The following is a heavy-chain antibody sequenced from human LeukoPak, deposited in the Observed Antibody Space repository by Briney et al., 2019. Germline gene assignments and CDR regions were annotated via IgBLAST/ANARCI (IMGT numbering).Heavy chain of an antibody. Sequence: SGGSLRLSCAASGFTFSSYAMSWVRQAPGKGLEWVSAISGSGGSTYYADSVKGRFTISRDNSKNTLYLQMNSLRAEDTAVYYCAKDRVEEPLLWFGELLYHPDYWGQGTLVTVSS. J-gene: IGHJ4*02. CDR2: ISGSGGST. CDR3: AKDRVEEPLLWFGELLYHPDY. V-gene: IGHV3-23*01. CDR1: GFTFSSYA. D-gene: IGHD3-10*01.